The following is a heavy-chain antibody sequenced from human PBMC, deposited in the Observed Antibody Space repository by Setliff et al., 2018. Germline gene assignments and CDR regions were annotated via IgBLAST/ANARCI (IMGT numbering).Heavy chain of an antibody. V-gene: IGHV4-4*07. CDR3: ARGRNIAARLFDS. CDR1: GGSLSSYNY. CDR2: IYTDGST. Sequence: PSETLSLTCTVSGGSLSSYNYWSWIRQPAGKGLEWIGQIYTDGSTNYNPSLKSRVTISVDTSKNQFSLKLSSVTAADTAVYYCARGRNIAARLFDSWGQGTLVTVSS. D-gene: IGHD6-6*01. J-gene: IGHJ4*02.